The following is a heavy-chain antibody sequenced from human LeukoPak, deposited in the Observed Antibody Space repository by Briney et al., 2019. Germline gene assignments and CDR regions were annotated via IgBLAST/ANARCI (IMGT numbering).Heavy chain of an antibody. CDR3: AREVVTAGPTRWYFDL. J-gene: IGHJ2*01. D-gene: IGHD2-21*02. CDR2: IRYDGSNK. CDR1: GFTFSDYY. V-gene: IGHV3-30*02. Sequence: GGSLRLSCAASGFTFSDYYMSWIRQAPGKGLEWVAFIRYDGSNKYYADSVKGRFTISRDNSKNTLYLQMNSLRAEDTAVYYCAREVVTAGPTRWYFDLWGRGTLVTVSS.